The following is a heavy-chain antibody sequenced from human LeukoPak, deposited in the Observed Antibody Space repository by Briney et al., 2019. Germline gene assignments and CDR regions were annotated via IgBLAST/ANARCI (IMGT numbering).Heavy chain of an antibody. CDR3: ARDLAHTQSFDI. D-gene: IGHD2-2*02. V-gene: IGHV3-53*01. Sequence: GGSLRLSCAASGITVRSNYMNWVRQAPGKGLEWVSVIYSGGSTYYADSVKGRFTISRDNSKNTVYLQMNSLRAEDTAVYYCARDLAHTQSFDIWGRGTMVTVSS. J-gene: IGHJ3*02. CDR1: GITVRSNY. CDR2: IYSGGST.